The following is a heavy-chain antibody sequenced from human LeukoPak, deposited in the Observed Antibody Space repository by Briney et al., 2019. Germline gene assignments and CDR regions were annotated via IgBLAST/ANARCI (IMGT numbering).Heavy chain of an antibody. CDR1: GGSFGGYY. V-gene: IGHV4-34*01. J-gene: IGHJ3*02. D-gene: IGHD3-22*01. Sequence: SETLSLTCAVYGGSFGGYYWSWIRQPPGKGLEWIGEINHSGSTNYNPSLKSRVTISVDTSKNQFSLKLSSVTAADTAVYYCARGYTVFGGYYFSAFDIWGQGTMVTVSS. CDR2: INHSGST. CDR3: ARGYTVFGGYYFSAFDI.